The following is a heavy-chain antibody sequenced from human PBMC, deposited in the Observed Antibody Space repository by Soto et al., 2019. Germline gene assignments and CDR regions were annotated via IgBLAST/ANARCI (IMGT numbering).Heavy chain of an antibody. V-gene: IGHV1-69*01. Sequence: QVQLVQSETEVKKPGSAVKVSCKASGGTFNTYAMNWVRQAPGQGLEWMGGIIPMFDTPRYAQKFQGRVTITVDDPTTTAYNELSSLRTDDTAVYYCTRNIGSEGVIGGFHYWCQGTLVTVSS. J-gene: IGHJ4*02. CDR1: GGTFNTYA. D-gene: IGHD3-16*02. CDR2: IIPMFDTP. CDR3: TRNIGSEGVIGGFHY.